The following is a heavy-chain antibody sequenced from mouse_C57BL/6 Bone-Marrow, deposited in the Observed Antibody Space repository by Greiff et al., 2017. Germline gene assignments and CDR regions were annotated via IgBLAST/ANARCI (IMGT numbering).Heavy chain of an antibody. V-gene: IGHV1-7*01. D-gene: IGHD4-1*01. CDR3: AKSKLGRDYFDY. J-gene: IGHJ2*01. CDR2: INPSSGYT. CDR1: GYTFTSYW. Sequence: VQLQQSGAELAKPGASVKLSCKASGYTFTSYWMHWVKQRPGQGLEWIGYINPSSGYTKYNQKFKDKATLTADKSSSTAYMQLSSLTYGDTAVYYCAKSKLGRDYFDYWGQGTTLTVSS.